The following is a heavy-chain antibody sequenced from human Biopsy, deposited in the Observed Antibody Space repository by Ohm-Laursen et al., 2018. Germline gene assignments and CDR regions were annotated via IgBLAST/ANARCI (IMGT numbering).Heavy chain of an antibody. Sequence: VKISCKAPGGMFNSYTINWLRQAPGQGLQWMGGIMSLYNTTNYAQKFWDRITVTADKSTNTVYMTLSSLTSEDTAVYFCARGLGGYDYWYFDLWGRGTLVIVSS. J-gene: IGHJ2*01. D-gene: IGHD5-12*01. CDR2: IMSLYNTT. CDR3: ARGLGGYDYWYFDL. V-gene: IGHV1-69*13. CDR1: GGMFNSYT.